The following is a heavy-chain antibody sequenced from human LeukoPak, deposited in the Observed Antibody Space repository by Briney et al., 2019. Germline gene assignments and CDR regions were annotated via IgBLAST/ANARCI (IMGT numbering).Heavy chain of an antibody. CDR3: AKGDDYGANTRPPKYNWFDP. J-gene: IGHJ5*02. CDR2: IRYDGNNK. Sequence: GGSLILSCAASGFTFSSCAMHWVRQAPGKGLEWVAFIRYDGNNKYYADSVKGRFTISRDNSKDTLYLQMNSLRAEDTAVYYCAKGDDYGANTRPPKYNWFDPWGQGTLVTVSS. D-gene: IGHD4-23*01. V-gene: IGHV3-30*02. CDR1: GFTFSSCA.